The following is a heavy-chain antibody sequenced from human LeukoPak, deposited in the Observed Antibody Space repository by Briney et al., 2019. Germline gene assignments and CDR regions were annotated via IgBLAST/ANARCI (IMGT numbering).Heavy chain of an antibody. Sequence: PSETLSLTSGVYGSSFSGYYWSWIRHPPGKGLEWIGEINHSGSTNYNASLKSRVTISVDTSRKQFSLKLSSVTAADSAMYYCAREPGWTIAARPFDYCGQGTLVTVSS. V-gene: IGHV4-34*01. J-gene: IGHJ4*02. D-gene: IGHD6-6*01. CDR3: AREPGWTIAARPFDY. CDR2: INHSGST. CDR1: GSSFSGYY.